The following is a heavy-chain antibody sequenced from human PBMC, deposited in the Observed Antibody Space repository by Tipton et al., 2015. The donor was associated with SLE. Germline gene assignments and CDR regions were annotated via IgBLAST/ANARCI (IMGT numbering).Heavy chain of an antibody. V-gene: IGHV3-30*04. CDR3: TKDLSY. CDR2: VSYDGSRQ. J-gene: IGHJ4*02. Sequence: RSLRLSCAASGFFFGDYAMHWVRQAPGKGLEWVAFVSYDGSRQYYAESVQGRFTISRDNSKNTLYLQMNALEAEDTALYYCTKDLSYWGQGTLVTVSA. CDR1: GFFFGDYA.